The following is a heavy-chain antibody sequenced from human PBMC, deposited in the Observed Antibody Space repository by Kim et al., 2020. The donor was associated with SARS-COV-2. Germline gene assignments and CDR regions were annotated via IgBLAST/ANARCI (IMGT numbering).Heavy chain of an antibody. CDR3: ARDGEMQVALGGY. CDR2: IWYDGFNK. V-gene: IGHV3-33*01. J-gene: IGHJ4*02. Sequence: GGSLRLSCAASGFTFTNYGMHWVRQAPGKGLEWVAVIWYDGFNKYYADSVKGRFTISRDNSKNTLYLQMNSLRAEDTAVYYCARDGEMQVALGGYWGQGTLVSVSS. CDR1: GFTFTNYG. D-gene: IGHD3-10*01.